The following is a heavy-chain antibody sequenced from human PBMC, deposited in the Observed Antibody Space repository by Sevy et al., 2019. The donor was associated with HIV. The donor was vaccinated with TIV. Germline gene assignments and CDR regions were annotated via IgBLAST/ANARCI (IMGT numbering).Heavy chain of an antibody. J-gene: IGHJ5*02. Sequence: ASVKVSCKASGGTFSSYAISWVRQAPGQGLEWMRGIIPIFGTANYAQQFQGRVTITADESTSTAYMELSSLRSEDTAVYYCARGGAYNWNDGGSWFDPWGQGNLVTVSS. V-gene: IGHV1-69*13. CDR2: IIPIFGTA. CDR1: GGTFSSYA. CDR3: ARGGAYNWNDGGSWFDP. D-gene: IGHD1-1*01.